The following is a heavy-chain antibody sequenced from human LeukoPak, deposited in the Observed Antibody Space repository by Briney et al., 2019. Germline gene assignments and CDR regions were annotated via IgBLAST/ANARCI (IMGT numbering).Heavy chain of an antibody. CDR3: ANVEPYCSSSGFNY. CDR2: INSDGSST. J-gene: IGHJ4*02. Sequence: GGPLRLSCAASGFPLSDYWTHWVRQAPGKGLVWVSRINSDGSSTNYADSVKGRFNISRDNAKNTLYLQMNSLSAEDTAIYDGANVEPYCSSSGFNYWGQGTLVTVSS. CDR1: GFPLSDYW. D-gene: IGHD6-6*01. V-gene: IGHV3-74*01.